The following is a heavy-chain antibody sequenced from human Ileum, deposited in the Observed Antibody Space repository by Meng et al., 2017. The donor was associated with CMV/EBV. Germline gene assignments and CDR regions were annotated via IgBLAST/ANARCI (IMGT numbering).Heavy chain of an antibody. CDR1: GFSFSSYW. Sequence: GESLKISCAASGFSFSSYWMHWVRQVPGKGLLWVSRINSDGSVTVYADSVRGRFTISRDSAKDTLYLQMNSLRVEDTAVYYCARGRGSGQVDYWGQGTLVTVSS. J-gene: IGHJ4*02. CDR2: INSDGSVT. V-gene: IGHV3-74*01. D-gene: IGHD6-19*01. CDR3: ARGRGSGQVDY.